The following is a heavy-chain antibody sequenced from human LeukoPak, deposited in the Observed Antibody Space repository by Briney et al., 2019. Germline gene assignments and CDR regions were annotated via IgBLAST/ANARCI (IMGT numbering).Heavy chain of an antibody. Sequence: SVKVSCKASGYTFTSYGISWVRQAPGQGLEWMGRIIPILGIPNYAQKFQGRVTITADKSTTTAYMELSSLRSEDTAVYYCARVSYYDSSGYPEYFHHWGQGTLVTVSS. CDR3: ARVSYYDSSGYPEYFHH. V-gene: IGHV1-69*04. D-gene: IGHD3-22*01. CDR1: GYTFTSYG. J-gene: IGHJ1*01. CDR2: IIPILGIP.